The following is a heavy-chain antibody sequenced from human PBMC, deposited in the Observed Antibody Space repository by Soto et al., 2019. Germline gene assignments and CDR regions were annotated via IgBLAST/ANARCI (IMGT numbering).Heavy chain of an antibody. D-gene: IGHD6-19*01. CDR2: IYYTGST. CDR3: ARLGGITGYSSAWYKFEH. Sequence: PSESLSLTCTVSVGSLSSDSPYWGWILQPPGKGLEWIGNIYYTGSTYYNPSLKSRVTISLDTSKNQFSLKLSSVTAADTAVYYCARLGGITGYSSAWYKFEHWGQGTLVTVSS. CDR1: VGSLSSDSPY. J-gene: IGHJ4*02. V-gene: IGHV4-39*01.